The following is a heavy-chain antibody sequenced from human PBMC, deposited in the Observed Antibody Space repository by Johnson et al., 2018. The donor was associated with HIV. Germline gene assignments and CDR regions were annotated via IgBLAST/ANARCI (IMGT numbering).Heavy chain of an antibody. Sequence: VQFVESGGTLIQPGGSLRLSCAVSGFTVSSNYMSWVRQAPGKGLEWVANIKQDGSEKYYEDSVKGRFTISRDNSKNTLYLQMNSLRAEDTAVYDCARASPNYYDSSGVYLGDAFDIWGQGTMVTVSS. CDR3: ARASPNYYDSSGVYLGDAFDI. CDR1: GFTVSSNY. J-gene: IGHJ3*02. V-gene: IGHV3-7*01. CDR2: IKQDGSEK. D-gene: IGHD3-22*01.